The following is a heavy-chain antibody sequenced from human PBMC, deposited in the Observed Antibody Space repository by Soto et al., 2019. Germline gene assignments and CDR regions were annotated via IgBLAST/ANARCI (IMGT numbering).Heavy chain of an antibody. CDR2: IYSGGST. CDR1: GFTVSSNY. J-gene: IGHJ4*02. Sequence: EVQLVESGGGLIQPGGSLRLSCAASGFTVSSNYMSWVRQAPGKGLEWVSVIYSGGSTYYADSVKSRFNISRDNSNSTLYLEMHRLKAEDTAVYYCASLTGGSGRYDYWGQGTLVTVFS. CDR3: ASLTGGSGRYDY. V-gene: IGHV3-53*01. D-gene: IGHD3-10*01.